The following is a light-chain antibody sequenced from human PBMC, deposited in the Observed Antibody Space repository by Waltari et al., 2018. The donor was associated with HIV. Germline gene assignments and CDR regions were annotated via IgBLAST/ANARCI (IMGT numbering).Light chain of an antibody. Sequence: QSPLPTPPSGPGPPGQRTPTSSPETGSVLGGYNLVSWYQQHPGKAPKLMIYEVSKRPSGVSNRFSGSKSGNTASLTIAGLQAEDEADYYCCSYAGSSTFFGGGTKLTVL. V-gene: IGLV2-23*02. J-gene: IGLJ2*01. CDR3: CSYAGSSTF. CDR2: EVS. CDR1: GSVLGGYNL.